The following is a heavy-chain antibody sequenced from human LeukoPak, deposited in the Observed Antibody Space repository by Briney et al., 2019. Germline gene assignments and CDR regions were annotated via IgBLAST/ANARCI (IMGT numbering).Heavy chain of an antibody. V-gene: IGHV3-23*01. Sequence: GGSLRLSCTASGFSFSNYAMSWVRQAPARGPEWVSSIRGGGKTFYADSVKGRSILSRDDSRNTVYLQLNNLRVEDTARYYCAKANWVSNADAVWWGQGTQVTVSS. CDR1: GFSFSNYA. CDR3: AKANWVSNADAVW. J-gene: IGHJ4*02. D-gene: IGHD1-1*01. CDR2: IRGGGKT.